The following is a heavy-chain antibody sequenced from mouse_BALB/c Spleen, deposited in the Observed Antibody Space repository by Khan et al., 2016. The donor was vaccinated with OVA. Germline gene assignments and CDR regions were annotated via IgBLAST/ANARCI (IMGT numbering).Heavy chain of an antibody. J-gene: IGHJ2*01. CDR2: IWAGGST. CDR1: GYSLTRYG. V-gene: IGHV2-9*02. D-gene: IGHD6-2*01. CDR3: ARSKDRASY. Sequence: QVQLKESGPGLVPPSQSLSITCTVYGYSLTRYGVHWVRQSPGKGLEWLGLIWAGGSTNYNWAFMSRLSISIDNSKSLVFLIMNSLQTDDTALYNCARSKDRASYWGQGTTRTVSS.